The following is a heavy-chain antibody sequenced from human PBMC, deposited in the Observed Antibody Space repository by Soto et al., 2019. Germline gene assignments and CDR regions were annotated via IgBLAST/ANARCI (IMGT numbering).Heavy chain of an antibody. Sequence: SETLSLTCTVSGGSISSYYWSWIRQPPGKGLEWIGYIYYSGSTNYNPSLKSRVTISVDTSKNQFSLKLSSVTAADTAVYYCAGGQHFGVVIGYYYYYRDVWGKGTTVTVSS. CDR1: GGSISSYY. CDR2: IYYSGST. CDR3: AGGQHFGVVIGYYYYYRDV. J-gene: IGHJ6*03. V-gene: IGHV4-59*01. D-gene: IGHD3-3*01.